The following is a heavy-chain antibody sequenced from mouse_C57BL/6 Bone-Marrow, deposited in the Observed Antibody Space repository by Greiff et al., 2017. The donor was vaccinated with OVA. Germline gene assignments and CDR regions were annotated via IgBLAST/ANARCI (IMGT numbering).Heavy chain of an antibody. V-gene: IGHV5-17*01. Sequence: EVHLVESGGGLVKPGGSLKLSCAASGFTFSDYGMHWVRQAPEKGLEWVAYISSGSSTIYYADTVKGRFTISRDNAKNTLFLQMTSLRSEDTAMYYCATYYYGSRDWGQGTLVTVSA. CDR2: ISSGSSTI. CDR3: ATYYYGSRD. J-gene: IGHJ3*01. CDR1: GFTFSDYG. D-gene: IGHD1-1*01.